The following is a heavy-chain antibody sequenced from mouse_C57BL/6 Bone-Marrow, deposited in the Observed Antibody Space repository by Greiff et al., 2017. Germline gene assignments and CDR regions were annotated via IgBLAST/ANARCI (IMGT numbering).Heavy chain of an antibody. Sequence: QVQLQQSGAELARPGASVKLSCKASGYTFTSYGISWVKQRTGQGLEWIGEIYPRSGNTYYNEKFKGKATLTADKSSSTAYMELRSLTPEDSAVYFCARLDYYGSRGDYWGQGTTLTVSS. D-gene: IGHD1-1*01. CDR2: IYPRSGNT. CDR3: ARLDYYGSRGDY. J-gene: IGHJ2*01. V-gene: IGHV1-81*01. CDR1: GYTFTSYG.